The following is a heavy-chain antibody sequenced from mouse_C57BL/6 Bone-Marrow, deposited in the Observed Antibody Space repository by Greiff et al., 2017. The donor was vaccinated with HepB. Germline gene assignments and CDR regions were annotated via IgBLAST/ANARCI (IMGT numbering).Heavy chain of an antibody. Sequence: QVQLKQPGAELVKPGASVKLSCKASGYTFTSYWMQWVKQRPGQGLEWIGEIDTSDSYTNYNKKFKGKATLTVDTSSSTAYMQLSSLTSEDSAVYYCAAGTTVVVNWGQGTLVTVSA. CDR3: AAGTTVVVN. D-gene: IGHD1-1*01. CDR1: GYTFTSYW. CDR2: IDTSDSYT. V-gene: IGHV1-50*01. J-gene: IGHJ3*01.